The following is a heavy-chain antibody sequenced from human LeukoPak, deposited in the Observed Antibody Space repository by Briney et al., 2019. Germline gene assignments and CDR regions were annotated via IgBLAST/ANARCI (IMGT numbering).Heavy chain of an antibody. J-gene: IGHJ4*02. CDR3: ATGEVVTMFADY. V-gene: IGHV3-21*01. CDR1: GFTFSSYS. CDR2: ISSSSSYI. D-gene: IGHD2-21*02. Sequence: GGSLRLSCAASGFTFSSYSMNWVRQAPGKGLEWVSSISSSSSYIYYADSVKGRFTISRDNAKNSLYLQMNSLGAEDTAVYYCATGEVVTMFADYWGQGTLVTVSS.